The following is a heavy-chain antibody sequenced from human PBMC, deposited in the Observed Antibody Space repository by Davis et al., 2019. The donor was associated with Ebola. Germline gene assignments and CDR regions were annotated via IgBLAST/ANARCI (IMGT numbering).Heavy chain of an antibody. J-gene: IGHJ3*02. CDR3: EREAGGGAFDI. Sequence: SLSLTCSAAGGSISSGGYYWNWLPQHTGEGLEWIAIIYYSGTTHYNPSLKSRVIISRDTSKNQFSLKLSSVTAADTAVYYCEREAGGGAFDIWGQGTMITVSS. CDR1: GGSISSGGYY. D-gene: IGHD3-16*01. CDR2: IYYSGTT. V-gene: IGHV4-31*03.